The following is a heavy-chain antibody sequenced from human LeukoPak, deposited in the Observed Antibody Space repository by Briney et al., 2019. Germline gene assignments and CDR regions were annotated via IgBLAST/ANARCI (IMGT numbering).Heavy chain of an antibody. CDR1: GGSISSSNW. CDR2: IYHSGSN. Sequence: SETLSLTCAVSGGSISSSNWCCCVRPPPEKVLEWSGEIYHSGSNNYHPPLKSRATISVDASKHQFSLKLSSVTAADTAVYYCARLPPPYYYDSSGYYHYVFSWFDPWGQGTLVTVSS. V-gene: IGHV4-4*02. CDR3: ARLPPPYYYDSSGYYHYVFSWFDP. J-gene: IGHJ5*02. D-gene: IGHD3-22*01.